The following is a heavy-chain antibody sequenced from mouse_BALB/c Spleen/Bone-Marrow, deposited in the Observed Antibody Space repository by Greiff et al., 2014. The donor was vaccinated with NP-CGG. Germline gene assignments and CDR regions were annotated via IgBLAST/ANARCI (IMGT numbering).Heavy chain of an antibody. J-gene: IGHJ1*01. CDR2: IDPAIFT. CDR3: ASYRYGWYFDV. CDR1: GFNIKDFY. Sequence: VQLQQSGAELVRSGASVKLSCTASGFNIKDFYMHWVKQRPEQGLEWIGRIDPAIFTKYDPKFQGKATITADTSSNTAYLHLSSLTSEDTAVYYCASYRYGWYFDVWGAGTTVTVSS. V-gene: IGHV14-3*02. D-gene: IGHD2-14*01.